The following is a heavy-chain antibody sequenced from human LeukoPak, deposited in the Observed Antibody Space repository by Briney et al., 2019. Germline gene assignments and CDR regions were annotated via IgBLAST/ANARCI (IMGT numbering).Heavy chain of an antibody. Sequence: GESLKISCKGSGYSFTNYWIAWVRQMPGKGLEWMGIIYPGDSDTKYSPSFQGQVTISADKSISTAYLQWRSLKTSDTAMYYCARLDDYWGQGTLVTVSS. J-gene: IGHJ4*02. CDR2: IYPGDSDT. V-gene: IGHV5-51*01. CDR1: GYSFTNYW. CDR3: ARLDDY.